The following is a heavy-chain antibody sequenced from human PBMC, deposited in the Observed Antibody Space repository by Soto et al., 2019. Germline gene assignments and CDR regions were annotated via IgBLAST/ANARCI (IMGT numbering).Heavy chain of an antibody. V-gene: IGHV3-30-3*01. CDR2: ISYDGSVE. J-gene: IGHJ4*02. CDR3: ARDLRGYNYGPLEY. CDR1: GFSIANFA. D-gene: IGHD3-10*01. Sequence: QVHLVESGGGVVQPGRSLRLSCAASGFSIANFAFHWVRQAPGKGLEWVALISYDGSVEYYGDPVRGRFTTSRDNSKNTLYLHMNSLGSEDTAVYYCARDLRGYNYGPLEYWGQGTLVTVSS.